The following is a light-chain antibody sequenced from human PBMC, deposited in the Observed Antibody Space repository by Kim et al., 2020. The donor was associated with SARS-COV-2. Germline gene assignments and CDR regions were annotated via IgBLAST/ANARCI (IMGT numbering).Light chain of an antibody. Sequence: DIQMTQSPSTLSASLGDRVTITCRASENINTWLAWYQQKPGKAPNLLIYLASTLETGVPPRFSGSGSGTEFTLTINSLQPDDFATYYCQHYRRFPYTFGQGTKLEI. CDR3: QHYRRFPYT. CDR1: ENINTW. V-gene: IGKV1-5*03. CDR2: LAS. J-gene: IGKJ2*01.